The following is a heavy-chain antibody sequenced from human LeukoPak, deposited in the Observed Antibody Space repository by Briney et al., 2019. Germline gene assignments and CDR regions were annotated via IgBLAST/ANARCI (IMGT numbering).Heavy chain of an antibody. Sequence: GGSLRLSCAASGVTFSKAWMRWVGQAPGKGVEWVGRIKSKTDGGTTDYAAPVKARFTISRHDSKNTLYLQMNSLTTEDTAVYYCTTELPTDYWGQGTLVTVSS. CDR1: GVTFSKAW. CDR2: IKSKTDGGTT. CDR3: TTELPTDY. V-gene: IGHV3-15*01. J-gene: IGHJ4*02.